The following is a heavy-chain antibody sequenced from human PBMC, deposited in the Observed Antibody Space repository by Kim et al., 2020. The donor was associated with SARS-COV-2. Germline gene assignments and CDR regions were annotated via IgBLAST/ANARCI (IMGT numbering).Heavy chain of an antibody. V-gene: IGHV3-33*01. J-gene: IGHJ4*02. Sequence: GGSLRLSCAASGFTFSSYGMHWVRQAPGKGLEWVAVIWYDGSNKYYADSVKGRFTISRDNSKNTLYLQMNSLRAEDTAVYYCARVGTTYYDFWSGYYPYFDYWGQGTLVTVSS. D-gene: IGHD3-3*01. CDR2: IWYDGSNK. CDR3: ARVGTTYYDFWSGYYPYFDY. CDR1: GFTFSSYG.